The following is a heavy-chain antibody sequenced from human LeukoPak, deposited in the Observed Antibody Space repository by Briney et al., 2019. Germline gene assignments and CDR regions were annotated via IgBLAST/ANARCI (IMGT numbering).Heavy chain of an antibody. CDR2: ISAYNGNT. J-gene: IGHJ3*02. CDR1: GYTFTSYG. V-gene: IGHV1-18*01. CDR3: ARDHVTMIPPGAFDI. Sequence: ASVKVSCKASGYTFTSYGISWVRQAPGQGLEWMGWISAYNGNTNYAQKLQGRVTMTTDTSTSTAYMELRSLRSDDTAVYYCARDHVTMIPPGAFDIWGQGTMVTVSS. D-gene: IGHD3-22*01.